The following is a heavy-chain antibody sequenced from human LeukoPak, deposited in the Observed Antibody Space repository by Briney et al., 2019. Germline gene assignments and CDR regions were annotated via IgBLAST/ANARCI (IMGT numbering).Heavy chain of an antibody. D-gene: IGHD1-26*01. CDR1: GGSISSYY. CDR3: ARLSPGATNWFDP. CDR2: IYTSGST. V-gene: IGHV4-4*07. J-gene: IGHJ5*02. Sequence: SETLSLTCTVSGGSISSYYWGWVRQPARKGLEWIGRIYTSGSTNYNPSLKSRVTMSVDTSKNQFSLQLSAVTAADTAVYYCARLSPGATNWFDPWGQGTLVTVSS.